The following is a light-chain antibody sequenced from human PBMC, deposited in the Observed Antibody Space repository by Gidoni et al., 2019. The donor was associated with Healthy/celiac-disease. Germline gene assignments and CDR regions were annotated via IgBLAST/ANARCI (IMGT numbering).Light chain of an antibody. J-gene: IGKJ4*01. CDR1: QSVSSSY. CDR3: QQYGSSPRVA. CDR2: GAS. Sequence: EIVLTPSPGTLSLSPGERATLSCRASQSVSSSYLAWYQQKPGQAPRLLIYGASTPATGIPDRFSGSGSGTDFTLTISRLEPEDFAVYYCQQYGSSPRVAFGGGTKVEIK. V-gene: IGKV3-20*01.